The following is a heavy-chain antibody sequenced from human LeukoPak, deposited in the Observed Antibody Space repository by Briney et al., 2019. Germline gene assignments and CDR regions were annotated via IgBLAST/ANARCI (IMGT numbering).Heavy chain of an antibody. D-gene: IGHD6-19*01. CDR2: IYWHDDK. CDR3: SYAHTSCGFYHS. Sequence: GPTLVKPPQTLTLTCTISGFSITSRGVGVGWIRQPPGKSMEWLALIYWHDDKRYSSSLRSRLTTTKDASKIHVVRTLSHLDPDDTATYCCSYAHTSCGFYHSWCQGTGVTVSS. V-gene: IGHV2-5*01. J-gene: IGHJ4*02. CDR1: GFSITSRGVG.